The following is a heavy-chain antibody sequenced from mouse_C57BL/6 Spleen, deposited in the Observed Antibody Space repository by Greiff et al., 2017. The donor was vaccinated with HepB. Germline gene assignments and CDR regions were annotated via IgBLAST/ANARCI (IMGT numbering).Heavy chain of an antibody. CDR3: ARDITTVVAPFDY. CDR2: IYPRSGNT. Sequence: VQVVESGAELARPGASVKLSCKASGYTFTSYGISWVKQRTGQGLEWIGEIYPRSGNTYYNEKFKGKATLTADKSSSTAYMELRSLTSEDSAVYFCARDITTVVAPFDYWGQGTTLTVSS. V-gene: IGHV1-81*01. D-gene: IGHD1-1*01. J-gene: IGHJ2*01. CDR1: GYTFTSYG.